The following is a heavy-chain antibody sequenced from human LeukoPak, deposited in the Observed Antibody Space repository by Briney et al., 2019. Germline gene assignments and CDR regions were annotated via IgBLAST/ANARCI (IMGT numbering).Heavy chain of an antibody. Sequence: SETLSLTCTVSGGSISANYWIWMRQPAGKGLEYIGRIYSSGSTNYNPSLKSRVTISVDRSKNQFSLKLSSVTAADTAVYYCARDLAGSSWYRGAFDIWGQGTMVTVSS. CDR1: GGSISANY. CDR2: IYSSGST. D-gene: IGHD6-13*01. J-gene: IGHJ3*02. CDR3: ARDLAGSSWYRGAFDI. V-gene: IGHV4-4*07.